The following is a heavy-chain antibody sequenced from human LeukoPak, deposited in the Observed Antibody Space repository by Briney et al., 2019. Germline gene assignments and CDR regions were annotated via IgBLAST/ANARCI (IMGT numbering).Heavy chain of an antibody. Sequence: PGRSLRLSCAASGYTFSSYGMHWVRQAPGKGVEWVAVIWYDGSNKYYADSVKGGFTISRDNSKNTLYLQMNSLRAADTAVYYCAKEVASMVLGSWGQGTLVTVSS. CDR3: AKEVASMVLGS. CDR2: IWYDGSNK. V-gene: IGHV3-33*06. J-gene: IGHJ5*02. CDR1: GYTFSSYG. D-gene: IGHD3-10*01.